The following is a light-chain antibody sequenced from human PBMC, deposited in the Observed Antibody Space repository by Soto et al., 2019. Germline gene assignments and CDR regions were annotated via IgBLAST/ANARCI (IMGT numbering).Light chain of an antibody. Sequence: QSVLTQPPSASGTPGQRVTISCSGSSSNIGSNTVNWYQQLPGTAPKLLIYSNNQRPSGVPDRFSGSKSGTSASLAISGLQSVVEADYYCAAWDDSLNGFVVFGGGTKLTVL. CDR2: SNN. CDR3: AAWDDSLNGFVV. V-gene: IGLV1-44*01. J-gene: IGLJ2*01. CDR1: SSNIGSNT.